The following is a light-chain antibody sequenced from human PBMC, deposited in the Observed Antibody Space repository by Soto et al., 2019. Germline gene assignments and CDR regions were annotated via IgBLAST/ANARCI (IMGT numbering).Light chain of an antibody. CDR2: WAS. V-gene: IGKV4-1*01. J-gene: IGKJ1*01. CDR1: QSVLYSSTSNTY. Sequence: DIVMTQSPDSLAVSLGERATINCKSSQSVLYSSTSNTYLAWYQQKPGQPPKLLIYWASTRESGVPDRFSGSGSGKDFTLTISSLQAEDVAVYYCQQYYSTPTFGQGTKVEIK. CDR3: QQYYSTPT.